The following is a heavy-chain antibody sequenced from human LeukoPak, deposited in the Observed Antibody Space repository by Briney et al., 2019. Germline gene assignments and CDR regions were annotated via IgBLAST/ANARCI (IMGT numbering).Heavy chain of an antibody. V-gene: IGHV4-61*02. CDR3: ARDQLYCGGDCYHNWFDP. CDR2: IYTSGST. D-gene: IGHD2-21*01. CDR1: GGSISSGSYY. J-gene: IGHJ5*02. Sequence: PSQTLSLTCTVSGGSISSGSYYWSWIRQPAGKGLERIGRIYTSGSTNYNPSLKSRVTISVDTSKNQFSLKLSSVTAADTAVYYCARDQLYCGGDCYHNWFDPWGQGTLVTVSS.